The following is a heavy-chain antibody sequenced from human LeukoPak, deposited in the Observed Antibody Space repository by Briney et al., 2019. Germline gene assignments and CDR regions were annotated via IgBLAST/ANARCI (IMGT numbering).Heavy chain of an antibody. CDR2: IYPGDSDT. J-gene: IGHJ4*02. CDR1: GYSSTSYW. Sequence: GESLKISCKGSGYSSTSYWSGWVRQMPGKGLEWMGIIYPGDSDTRYSPSFQGQVTISADKSISTAYLQWSSLKASDTAMYYCARPNPYDSSGSHYFDYWGQGTLFTVSS. D-gene: IGHD3-22*01. V-gene: IGHV5-51*01. CDR3: ARPNPYDSSGSHYFDY.